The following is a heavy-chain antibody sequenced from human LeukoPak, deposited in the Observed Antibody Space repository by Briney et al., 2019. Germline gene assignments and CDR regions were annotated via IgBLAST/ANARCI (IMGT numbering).Heavy chain of an antibody. V-gene: IGHV5-51*01. CDR2: IYPGDSDT. D-gene: IGHD3-10*01. Sequence: GESLKISSKGSGYSFTIYWIAWVRQMPGKGLEWVGIIYPGDSDTRYSPSFQGHVTISADKSISTAYLQWSSLKASDTAMYYCARQAGSGIYFFDYWSQGTLVTVSS. CDR3: ARQAGSGIYFFDY. CDR1: GYSFTIYW. J-gene: IGHJ4*02.